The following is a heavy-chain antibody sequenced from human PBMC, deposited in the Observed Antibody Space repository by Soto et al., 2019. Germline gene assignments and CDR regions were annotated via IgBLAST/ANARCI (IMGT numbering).Heavy chain of an antibody. CDR1: GYTFTIYG. CDR2: ISGYNGNT. V-gene: IGHV1-18*04. CDR3: ARVDYYDSSGDYGY. Sequence: QVQLVQSGAEVKKPGASVKVSCKASGYTFTIYGISWVRQAPGQGLEWMGWISGYNGNTDYAQNLQDRVTLTTDASTSSVYMELRSLRSYDTAVYYCARVDYYDSSGDYGYWGQGTLITGSS. D-gene: IGHD3-22*01. J-gene: IGHJ4*02.